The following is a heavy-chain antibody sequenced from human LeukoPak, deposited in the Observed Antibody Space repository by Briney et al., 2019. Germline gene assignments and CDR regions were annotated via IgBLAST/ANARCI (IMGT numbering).Heavy chain of an antibody. J-gene: IGHJ4*02. CDR2: IYTSGST. D-gene: IGHD3-10*01. Sequence: SETLSLTCTDSGGSISRYYWSWIRQPAGKGLEWIGRIYTSGSTNYNPSLQSRLTMSVDTSKNQFSLELSSVTAADTAVYYCAREGDYYGSDSYYYFDYWGQGTLVTVSS. V-gene: IGHV4-4*07. CDR1: GGSISRYY. CDR3: AREGDYYGSDSYYYFDY.